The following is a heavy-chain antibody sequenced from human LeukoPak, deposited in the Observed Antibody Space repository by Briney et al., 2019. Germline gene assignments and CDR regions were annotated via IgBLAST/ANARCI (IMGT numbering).Heavy chain of an antibody. CDR2: ILVGSGNT. V-gene: IGHV1-58*01. CDR1: GFTFTSTA. J-gene: IGHJ4*02. CDR3: ASDPPYTSSSAW. D-gene: IGHD2-2*01. Sequence: SVKVSCKASGFTFTSTAVQWVRQARGQRLEWIGWILVGSGNTNYAQMFQERVTLTWDVSTSTAYMVLSSLRSEDTAIYYCASDPPYTSSSAWWGQGNLVTVSS.